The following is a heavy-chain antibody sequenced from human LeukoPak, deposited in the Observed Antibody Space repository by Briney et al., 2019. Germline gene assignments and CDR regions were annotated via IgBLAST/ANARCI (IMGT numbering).Heavy chain of an antibody. Sequence: PSETLSLTCAVYGGSFSGYYWSWIRQPPGKGLEWIGEINHSGSTNYNPSLKSRVTISVDTSKNQFSLKLSSVTAADTAVYYCAAPQTYDFVVHPWGQGTLVTVSS. CDR2: INHSGST. CDR3: AAPQTYDFVVHP. V-gene: IGHV4-34*01. CDR1: GGSFSGYY. J-gene: IGHJ5*02. D-gene: IGHD3-3*01.